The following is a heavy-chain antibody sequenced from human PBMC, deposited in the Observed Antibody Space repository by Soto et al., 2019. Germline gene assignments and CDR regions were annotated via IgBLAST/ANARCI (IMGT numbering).Heavy chain of an antibody. J-gene: IGHJ6*02. CDR3: ARALGYSGYAGMDV. CDR2: ISPDNGNT. V-gene: IGHV1-18*01. CDR1: GYTFTIYG. Sequence: ASVKVSCKASGYTFTIYGINWVRQAPGQGLEWMGWISPDNGNTNYAQKLQGRVTMTTDTSTSTAYMELRGLRSDDTAVYYCARALGYSGYAGMDVWGQGTTVTVSS. D-gene: IGHD5-12*01.